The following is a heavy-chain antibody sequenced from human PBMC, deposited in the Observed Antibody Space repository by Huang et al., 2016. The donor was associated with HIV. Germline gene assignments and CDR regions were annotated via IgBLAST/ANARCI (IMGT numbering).Heavy chain of an antibody. V-gene: IGHV1-8*01. CDR3: ARGFGINYNHEAFDV. D-gene: IGHD3-10*01. Sequence: QIQLAQSGAEVKKPGASVKVSCKASGYTFTNYDINWVRQASGQGLGWMGGMNTKSGNVGYTKKFQGRVAILRNSSINTSYLEVTSLTSEDTAVYYCARGFGINYNHEAFDVWGQGTMVTVSS. J-gene: IGHJ3*01. CDR2: MNTKSGNV. CDR1: GYTFTNYD.